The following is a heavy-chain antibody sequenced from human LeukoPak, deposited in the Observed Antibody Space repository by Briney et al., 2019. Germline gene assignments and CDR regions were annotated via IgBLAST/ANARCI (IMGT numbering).Heavy chain of an antibody. D-gene: IGHD6-13*01. CDR3: TRGGQTSSWFWVD. V-gene: IGHV3-7*01. CDR1: GFTFLSYW. CDR2: IKQYGSEK. Sequence: GGSLRLSCAASGFTFLSYWMTWVRQAPGKGLEWVANIKQYGSEKYYVDSVKGRFTISRDDAKNSLYLQMNSLRDEDTAVYYCTRGGQTSSWFWVDWGQGTLVTVSS. J-gene: IGHJ4*02.